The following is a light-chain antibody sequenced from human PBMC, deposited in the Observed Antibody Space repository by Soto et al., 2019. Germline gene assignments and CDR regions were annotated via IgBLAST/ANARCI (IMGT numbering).Light chain of an antibody. CDR2: EVS. Sequence: QSVLTQPPSASGTTGQSVSIPYTGTSSEIGAYIYVSWYQQHPDKAPKLMISEVSRRPSGVPERFSGSKSGNTASLTVSGLQADYEAHYYCSSYACSNNFVFGTWTKVTVL. V-gene: IGLV2-8*01. J-gene: IGLJ1*01. CDR1: SSEIGAYIY. CDR3: SSYACSNNFV.